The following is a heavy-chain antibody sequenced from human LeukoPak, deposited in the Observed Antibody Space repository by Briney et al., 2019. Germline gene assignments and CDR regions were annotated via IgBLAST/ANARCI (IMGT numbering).Heavy chain of an antibody. J-gene: IGHJ5*02. CDR3: ARGPITMIVVNWFDP. D-gene: IGHD3-22*01. CDR2: INPSGGST. CDR1: GYTFTSYY. V-gene: IGHV1-46*03. Sequence: ASVKVSCKASGYTFTSYYMHWVRQAPGQGLEWMGIINPSGGSTSYAQKFQGRVTMTWDTSTSTVYMELSSLRSEDTAVYYCARGPITMIVVNWFDPWGQGTLVTVSS.